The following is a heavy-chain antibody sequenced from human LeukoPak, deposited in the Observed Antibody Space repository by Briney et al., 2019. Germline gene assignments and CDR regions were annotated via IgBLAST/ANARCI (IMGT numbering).Heavy chain of an antibody. CDR1: GYTFTSYA. CDR3: ARDVFPAHIAAAGRSIYYYYYGMDV. CDR2: INTNTGNP. Sequence: ASVKVSCKASGYTFTSYAMNWVQQAPGQGLEWMGWINTNTGNPTYAQGFTGRFVFSLDTSVSTAYLQISSLKAEDTAVYYCARDVFPAHIAAAGRSIYYYYYGMDVWGQGTTVTVSS. J-gene: IGHJ6*02. V-gene: IGHV7-4-1*02. D-gene: IGHD6-13*01.